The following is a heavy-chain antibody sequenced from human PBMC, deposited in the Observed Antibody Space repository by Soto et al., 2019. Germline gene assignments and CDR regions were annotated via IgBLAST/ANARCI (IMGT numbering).Heavy chain of an antibody. J-gene: IGHJ4*02. CDR1: GFTFSDYY. CDR2: ISSSGSTI. Sequence: AGGSLRLSCAASGFTFSDYYMSWIRQAPGKGLERVAYISSSGSTIYYTDSVKGRFTMSRDNAKNSLYLQMNSLRAEDTAMYYCARAWSPGVDYWGQGILVTVSS. V-gene: IGHV3-11*01. CDR3: ARAWSPGVDY. D-gene: IGHD3-3*01.